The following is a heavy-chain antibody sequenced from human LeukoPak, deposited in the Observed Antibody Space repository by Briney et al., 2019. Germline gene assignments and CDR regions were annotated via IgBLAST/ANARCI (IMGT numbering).Heavy chain of an antibody. Sequence: GASVKVSCKASGYTFTAYLIHWVRQAPGQGLEWMGWINSNSGGTNYAQKFQGRVTMTRDTSISTAYMELSRLRSDDTAVYYCARESQEGYYYDNSGMDVWGKGTTVTVSS. CDR3: ARESQEGYYYDNSGMDV. CDR1: GYTFTAYL. CDR2: INSNSGGT. V-gene: IGHV1-2*02. D-gene: IGHD3-22*01. J-gene: IGHJ6*04.